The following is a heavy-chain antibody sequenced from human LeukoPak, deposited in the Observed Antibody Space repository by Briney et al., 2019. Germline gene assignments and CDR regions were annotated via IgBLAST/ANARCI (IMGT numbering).Heavy chain of an antibody. CDR2: IYHSGST. J-gene: IGHJ4*02. CDR1: GYSISSGYY. Sequence: DPSETLSLTCTVSGYSISSGYYWGWIRQPPGKGLEWIGSIYHSGSTYYNPSLTSRVTISVDTSKNQFSLKLSSVTAADTAVYYCASTITVTTDYWGQGTLVTVSS. CDR3: ASTITVTTDY. V-gene: IGHV4-38-2*02. D-gene: IGHD4-17*01.